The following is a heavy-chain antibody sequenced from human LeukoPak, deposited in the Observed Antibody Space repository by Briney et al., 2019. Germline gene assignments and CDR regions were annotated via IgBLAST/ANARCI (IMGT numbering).Heavy chain of an antibody. D-gene: IGHD3-16*02. CDR1: GFTFSSYG. CDR3: AKDSYYDYVWGSYRYTNQFDY. Sequence: PGGSLRLSCAASGFTFSSYGMSWVRQAPGKGLEWVSAISGRGGSTYYADSVKGRFTISRDNSKNTLYLQMNSLRAEDTAVYYCAKDSYYDYVWGSYRYTNQFDYWGQGTLVTVSS. J-gene: IGHJ4*02. V-gene: IGHV3-23*01. CDR2: ISGRGGST.